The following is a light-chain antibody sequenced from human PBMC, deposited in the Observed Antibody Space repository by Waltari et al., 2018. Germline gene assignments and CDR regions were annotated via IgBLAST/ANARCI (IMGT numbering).Light chain of an antibody. CDR1: QSLLRSTGYNF. CDR2: LGS. CDR3: MQAIHTPTT. V-gene: IGKV2-28*01. J-gene: IGKJ3*01. Sequence: DIVMTQSPLTLSVTTGEPASISCRSSQSLLRSTGYNFLDWYVQKPGQPPQLRISLGSDRASRVPDRCSGSGTGTDFTLKISRVEAEDVGIYYCMQAIHTPTTFGPGTKVDIK.